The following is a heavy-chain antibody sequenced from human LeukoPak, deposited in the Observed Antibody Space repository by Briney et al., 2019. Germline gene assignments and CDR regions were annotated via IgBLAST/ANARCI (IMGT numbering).Heavy chain of an antibody. J-gene: IGHJ6*04. CDR1: GFTFNNFA. D-gene: IGHD2-2*01. V-gene: IGHV3-30*18. CDR2: ISIDGAKT. Sequence: PGTSPRLSCAASGFTFNNFAMHWVRQAPGTGLEWVAVISIDGAKTYSADSVKGRFTISRDNSKKTLYLKMNTVRAEDAAVYYCAKGEGGSSSWYDFYDYGVDVWGKGTTVTVSS. CDR3: AKGEGGSSSWYDFYDYGVDV.